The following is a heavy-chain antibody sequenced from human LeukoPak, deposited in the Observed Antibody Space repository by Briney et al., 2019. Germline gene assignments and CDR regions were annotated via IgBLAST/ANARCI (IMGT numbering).Heavy chain of an antibody. Sequence: PSETLSLTCAVPGYSISSGYCWGWIRQPPGKGLEWIGGIFHSGSTYYNPSLKSRVTISVDTSKNQFSLKLSSVTAADTAVYYCARPGYYDFWSGYRDAFDIWGQGTMVTVSS. J-gene: IGHJ3*02. CDR1: GYSISSGYC. V-gene: IGHV4-38-2*01. D-gene: IGHD3-3*01. CDR3: ARPGYYDFWSGYRDAFDI. CDR2: IFHSGST.